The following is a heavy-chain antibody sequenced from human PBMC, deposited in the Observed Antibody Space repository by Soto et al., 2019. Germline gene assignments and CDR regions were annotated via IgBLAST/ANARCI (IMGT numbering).Heavy chain of an antibody. D-gene: IGHD6-13*01. CDR1: GGTFSSYA. CDR3: ARAAAGKGGYYYYGMDV. CDR2: IIPIFGTA. J-gene: IGHJ6*02. Sequence: QVQLVQSGAEVKKPGSSVKVSCKASGGTFSSYAISWVRQAPGQGLEWMGGIIPIFGTANYAQKFQGRVTITADESTSPAHMELRSLRSEYTAVYYCARAAAGKGGYYYYGMDVWGQGTTVTVSS. V-gene: IGHV1-69*01.